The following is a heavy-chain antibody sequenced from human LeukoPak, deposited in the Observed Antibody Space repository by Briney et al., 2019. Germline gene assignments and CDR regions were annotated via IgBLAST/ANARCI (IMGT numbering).Heavy chain of an antibody. D-gene: IGHD6-13*01. J-gene: IGHJ6*03. CDR2: IYTSGST. CDR3: ARHALAAAGTKKFYYYYMDV. Sequence: NASQTLSLTCTVSGGSISSGDYYWSWIRQPPGKGLEWIGYIYTSGSTNYNPSLKSRVTISVDTSKNQFSLKLSSVTAADTAVYYCARHALAAAGTKKFYYYYMDVWGKGTTVTVSS. V-gene: IGHV4-61*09. CDR1: GGSISSGDYY.